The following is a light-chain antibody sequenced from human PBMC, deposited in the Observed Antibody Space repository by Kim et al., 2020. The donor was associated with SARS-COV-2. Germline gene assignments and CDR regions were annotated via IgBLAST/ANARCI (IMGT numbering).Light chain of an antibody. Sequence: RITISLSGRSSNIVSNTVNVYQHHPGAAPKLLIYINDQRPSGVPDRISGSKSGTSASLAISGLQSEDEADYYCAAWEGSLNGVVFGGGTQLTVL. J-gene: IGLJ2*01. CDR2: IND. V-gene: IGLV1-44*01. CDR3: AAWEGSLNGVV. CDR1: SSNIVSNT.